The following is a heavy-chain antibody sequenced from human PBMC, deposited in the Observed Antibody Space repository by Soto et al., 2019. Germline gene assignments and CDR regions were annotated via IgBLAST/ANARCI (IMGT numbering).Heavy chain of an antibody. Sequence: ASVKVSCKASGGTFSSYAISWARQAPGQGLEWMGGIIPIFGTANYAQKFQGRVTITADESTSTAYMELSSLRSEDTAVYYCAREGRRRYSYGFFDYWGQGTLVTVSS. CDR3: AREGRRRYSYGFFDY. CDR1: GGTFSSYA. D-gene: IGHD5-18*01. CDR2: IIPIFGTA. J-gene: IGHJ4*02. V-gene: IGHV1-69*13.